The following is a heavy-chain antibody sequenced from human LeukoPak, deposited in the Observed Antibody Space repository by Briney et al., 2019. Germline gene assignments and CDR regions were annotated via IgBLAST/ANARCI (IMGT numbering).Heavy chain of an antibody. CDR1: DIIVMSNY. CDR3: AIRGGPGSLDAFDI. D-gene: IGHD1-14*01. V-gene: IGHV3-53*01. CDR2: IYNDGSA. J-gene: IGHJ3*02. Sequence: GALRLSCAASDIIVMSNYMTWVRQAPGKGLEWVSVIYNDGSAYYADSVRGRFTISRDTSKNTVHLQMNSLRAEDTAVYYCAIRGGPGSLDAFDIWGQGTMVTVSS.